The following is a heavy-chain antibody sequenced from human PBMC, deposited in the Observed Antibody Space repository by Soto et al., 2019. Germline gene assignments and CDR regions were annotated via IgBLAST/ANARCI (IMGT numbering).Heavy chain of an antibody. V-gene: IGHV3-33*01. CDR2: IWYDGSNK. CDR1: GFTFSSYG. J-gene: IGHJ6*02. Sequence: PGGSLRLSCAASGFTFSSYGMHWVRQAPGKGLEWVAVIWYDGSNKYYADSVKGRFTISRDNSKNTLYLQMNSLRAEDTAVYYCASVPHRGSSWKQGYGMDVWGQGTTVTVSS. D-gene: IGHD6-13*01. CDR3: ASVPHRGSSWKQGYGMDV.